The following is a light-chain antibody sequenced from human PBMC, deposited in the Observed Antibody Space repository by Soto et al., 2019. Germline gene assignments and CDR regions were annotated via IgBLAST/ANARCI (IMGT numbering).Light chain of an antibody. Sequence: DIQMTQSPPSLSASMGDRVALTCRASQSISTYLNWYQQKPGKAPKLLIYKASTLQSGVPSRFRGRGSGTEFTLTISSLQRDDFATYYCQQSKSTRLSFGGGTKVEIK. CDR1: QSISTY. CDR3: QQSKSTRLS. J-gene: IGKJ4*01. V-gene: IGKV1-39*01. CDR2: KAS.